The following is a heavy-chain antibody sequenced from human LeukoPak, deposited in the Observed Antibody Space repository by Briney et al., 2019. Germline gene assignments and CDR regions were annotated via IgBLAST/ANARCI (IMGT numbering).Heavy chain of an antibody. J-gene: IGHJ5*02. CDR2: IYYSGST. Sequence: SETLSLTCTVSGGSISSSSYYWGWIRQPPGKGLEWIGSIYYSGSTYYNPSLKSRVTISVDTSKNQFSLKLSSVTAADTAVYYCARADRIYDHWGQGTLVTVSS. V-gene: IGHV4-39*01. D-gene: IGHD2/OR15-2a*01. CDR3: ARADRIYDH. CDR1: GGSISSSSYY.